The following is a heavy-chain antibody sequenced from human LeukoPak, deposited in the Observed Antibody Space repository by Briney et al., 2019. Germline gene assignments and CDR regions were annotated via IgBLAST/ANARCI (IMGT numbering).Heavy chain of an antibody. V-gene: IGHV4-34*01. Sequence: TSETLSLTCAVYGGSFSGYYWSWIRQPPGKGLEWIGEINHSGSTNYNPSLKSRVTISVDTSKNQFSLKLSSVTAAGTAVYYCARVLAVAGIYYYYYYYMDVWGKGTTVTVSS. CDR3: ARVLAVAGIYYYYYYYMDV. D-gene: IGHD6-19*01. CDR2: INHSGST. J-gene: IGHJ6*03. CDR1: GGSFSGYY.